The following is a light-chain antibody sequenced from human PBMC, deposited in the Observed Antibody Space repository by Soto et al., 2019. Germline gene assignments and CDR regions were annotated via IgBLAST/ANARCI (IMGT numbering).Light chain of an antibody. Sequence: EIVMTQSPATLSVSPGERVTLSCRASQSVNSNLAWYQQKPGQAPRLLIYGASTRATGIPARFSGSGSGTGFTLTISSLQSEDFAVYYCQQYNNWRTFGQGTKVEIK. CDR1: QSVNSN. V-gene: IGKV3-15*01. J-gene: IGKJ1*01. CDR2: GAS. CDR3: QQYNNWRT.